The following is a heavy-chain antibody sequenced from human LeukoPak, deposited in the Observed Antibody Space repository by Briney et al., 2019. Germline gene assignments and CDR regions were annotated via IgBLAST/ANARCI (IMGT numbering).Heavy chain of an antibody. V-gene: IGHV3-7*04. CDR2: IKEDGTLA. Sequence: GGSLRLSCAASGFNFGNHWMDWVRQAPGQGLEWVANIKEDGTLAYYADSVRGRFTISRDNAKNSLYLQMNSLRAEDTAIYYCTRVGYIDEGIDYWGQGTLVTVSS. CDR1: GFNFGNHW. D-gene: IGHD5-24*01. CDR3: TRVGYIDEGIDY. J-gene: IGHJ4*02.